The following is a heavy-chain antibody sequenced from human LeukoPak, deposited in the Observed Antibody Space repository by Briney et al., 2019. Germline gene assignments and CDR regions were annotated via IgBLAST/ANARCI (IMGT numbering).Heavy chain of an antibody. J-gene: IGHJ4*02. CDR2: IKQDGSEK. D-gene: IGHD6-13*01. Sequence: GRSLRLSCAASGFTFSSYAMHWVRQAPGKGMEWVANIKQDGSEKYYVDSVKGRFTISRDNAKNSLYLQMNSLRAEDTAVYYCARGTIAAAGCYYFDYWGQGTQVTVSS. CDR3: ARGTIAAAGCYYFDY. V-gene: IGHV3-7*04. CDR1: GFTFSSYA.